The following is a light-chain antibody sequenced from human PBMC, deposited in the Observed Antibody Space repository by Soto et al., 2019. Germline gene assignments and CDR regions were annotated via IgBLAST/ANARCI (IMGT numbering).Light chain of an antibody. CDR2: DTS. V-gene: IGKV3-20*01. J-gene: IGKJ5*01. CDR3: QQYGTSEII. CDR1: QSLTNSF. Sequence: EIVLTQSPGTLSFSPVGGACLXQRASQSLTNSFIAWYQQKPGQAPRLLIYDTSSRATGIPDRFSGSGSGTDFTLTISRLEPEDFAVFFCQQYGTSEIIFGQGTRLEI.